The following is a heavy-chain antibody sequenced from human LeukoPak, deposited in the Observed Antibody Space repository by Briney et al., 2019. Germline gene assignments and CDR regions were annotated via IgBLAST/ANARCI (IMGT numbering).Heavy chain of an antibody. J-gene: IGHJ4*02. Sequence: ASVKVSCKASGYTFTGYYMHWVRQAPGQGLEGMGWINPNSGGTNYAQKFQGWVTMTRDTSISTAYMELSRLRSNDTAVYYCARARPDYDIFTGSSLDYWGQGTLVTVSS. V-gene: IGHV1-2*04. D-gene: IGHD3-9*01. CDR3: ARARPDYDIFTGSSLDY. CDR2: INPNSGGT. CDR1: GYTFTGYY.